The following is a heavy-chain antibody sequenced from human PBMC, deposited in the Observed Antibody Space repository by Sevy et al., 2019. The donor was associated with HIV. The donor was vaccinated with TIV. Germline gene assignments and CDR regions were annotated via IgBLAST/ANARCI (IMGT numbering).Heavy chain of an antibody. V-gene: IGHV1-46*03. CDR1: GYTFTNYY. CDR3: GRTSPRGGFDY. D-gene: IGHD3-16*01. Sequence: ASVKVSCKASGYTFTNYYMHWVRQAPGQGLEWMGIINPSDVSTIYAQKFQGRVTMTRDTSTSTVYMELSSLRSDDTAGYCCGRTSPRGGFDYWGQGALVTVSS. CDR2: INPSDVST. J-gene: IGHJ4*02.